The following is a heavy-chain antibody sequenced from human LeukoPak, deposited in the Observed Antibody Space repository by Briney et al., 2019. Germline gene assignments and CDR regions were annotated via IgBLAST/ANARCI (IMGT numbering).Heavy chain of an antibody. CDR2: ISYDGSNK. V-gene: IGHV3-30*18. CDR3: AKDYQGYYYGMDV. Sequence: PGGSLRLSCAASGFTFSSYGMHWVRQAPGKGLEWVAVISYDGSNKYYADSVKGRFTISRDNSKSTLYLQMNSLRAEDTAVYYCAKDYQGYYYGMDVWGQGTTVTVSS. J-gene: IGHJ6*02. CDR1: GFTFSSYG. D-gene: IGHD2-2*01.